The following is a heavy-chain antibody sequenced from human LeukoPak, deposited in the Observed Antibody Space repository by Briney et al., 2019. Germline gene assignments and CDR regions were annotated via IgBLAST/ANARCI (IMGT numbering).Heavy chain of an antibody. Sequence: GGSLRLSCAASGFTFSSYAMSWVRQAPGKGLEWVSAISGSGGSTYYADSVKGRFTISRDNAKNTLYLQMNSLRAEDTAVYYCARLYSYGRDYWGQGTLVTVSS. CDR1: GFTFSSYA. D-gene: IGHD5-18*01. J-gene: IGHJ4*02. CDR2: ISGSGGST. CDR3: ARLYSYGRDY. V-gene: IGHV3-23*01.